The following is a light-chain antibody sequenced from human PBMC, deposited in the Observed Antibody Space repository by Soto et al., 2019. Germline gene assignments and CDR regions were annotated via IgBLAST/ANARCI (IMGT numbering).Light chain of an antibody. Sequence: QSVLTQPPSVSGAPGQRVTISCTGSSSNIGAGYDVHWYQQLPGTAPKLLIYGNSNLPSGVPDRFSGSKSGTSASLAITGIQAEDEADYYCQSYDSSLSALFGGGTKVTVL. CDR1: SSNIGAGYD. J-gene: IGLJ3*02. CDR2: GNS. V-gene: IGLV1-40*01. CDR3: QSYDSSLSAL.